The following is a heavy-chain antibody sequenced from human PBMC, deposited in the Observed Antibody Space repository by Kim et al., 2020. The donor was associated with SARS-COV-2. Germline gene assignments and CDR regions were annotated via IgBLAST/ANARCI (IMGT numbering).Heavy chain of an antibody. CDR2: ISIYNGDT. CDR1: GYSFTKYG. V-gene: IGHV1-18*01. CDR3: ARRVPSASYYYQSQLDHYLLDN. Sequence: ASVKVSCKTSGYSFTKYGISWVRQAPGQGLEWMGWISIYNGDTKYLEALQDGFTMTIDTSTNTAYMELRSLRSDDTAVYYCARRVPSASYYYQSQLDHYLLDNWGQGTLVTVSS. D-gene: IGHD3-22*01. J-gene: IGHJ4*02.